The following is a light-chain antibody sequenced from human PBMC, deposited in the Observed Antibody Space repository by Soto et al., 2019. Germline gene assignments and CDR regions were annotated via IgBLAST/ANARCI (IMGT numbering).Light chain of an antibody. J-gene: IGKJ2*01. V-gene: IGKV3-20*01. CDR3: QPYGSSST. CDR2: AAS. CDR1: QSVSSNF. Sequence: ERVLTQSPGTLSLSPGERATLSCRASQSVSSNFLAWYQQKPGQAPRLLIFAASSRATGIPDRFSGSGSGTAVTLTISRVEPEDVAVYYCQPYGSSSTFGQGTKLEI.